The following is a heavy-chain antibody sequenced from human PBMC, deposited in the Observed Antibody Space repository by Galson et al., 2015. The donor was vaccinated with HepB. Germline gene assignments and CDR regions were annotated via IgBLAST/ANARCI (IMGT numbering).Heavy chain of an antibody. D-gene: IGHD2-2*01. V-gene: IGHV2-5*02. J-gene: IGHJ5*02. CDR3: AHSRYCSTTSCHKQKTWLDP. Sequence: PALVKRTQTLTLTCPFSGFSLRTSGVGVGWIRQPPGKALECLAIIYRDDDERYSPFLKSRLTITKDTSKNEVVLTLTNVDPVDTGTYYCAHSRYCSTTSCHKQKTWLDPWGQGTLVTVSS. CDR1: GFSLRTSGVG. CDR2: IYRDDDE.